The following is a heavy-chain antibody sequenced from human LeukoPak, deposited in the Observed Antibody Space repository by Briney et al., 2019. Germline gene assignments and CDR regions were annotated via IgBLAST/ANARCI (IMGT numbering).Heavy chain of an antibody. CDR3: ARDTLGEGEDANYAVYYFDY. Sequence: GGSLRLSCAASGFIFSTFGMHWVRQAPGKGLEWVAFISHDGSNKYYADSVKGRLTISRDNSKNTLYLQMNSLRAEDTAVYYCARDTLGEGEDANYAVYYFDYWGQGTPVTVSS. J-gene: IGHJ4*02. CDR1: GFIFSTFG. CDR2: ISHDGSNK. D-gene: IGHD4/OR15-4a*01. V-gene: IGHV3-30*03.